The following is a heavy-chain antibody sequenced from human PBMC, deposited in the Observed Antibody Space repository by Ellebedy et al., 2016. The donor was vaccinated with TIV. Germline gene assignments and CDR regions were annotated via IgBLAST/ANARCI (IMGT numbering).Heavy chain of an antibody. CDR1: GFTFSNYA. CDR3: AKHRRESSGYHFEN. CDR2: ITGSGSNT. Sequence: PGGSLRLSCAASGFTFSNYAMGWVRQAPGKGLEWVSSITGSGSNTYYADSVKGRFTISRDNSKNTLYVQMNSLRVEDTAVYHCAKHRRESSGYHFENWGQGILVTVSS. J-gene: IGHJ4*02. V-gene: IGHV3-23*01. D-gene: IGHD3-22*01.